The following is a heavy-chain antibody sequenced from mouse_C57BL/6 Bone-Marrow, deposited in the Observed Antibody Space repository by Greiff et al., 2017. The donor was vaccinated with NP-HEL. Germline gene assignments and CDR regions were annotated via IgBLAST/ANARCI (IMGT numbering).Heavy chain of an antibody. CDR2: IYYSGTI. CDR3: ARRDYGYFDY. Sequence: EVKLMESGPGLVKPSQTVCLTCTVTGISITTGNYRWSWIRQFPGNKLEWIGYIYYSGTITYNPSLTSRTTITRDTPKNQFFLEMNSLTAEDTATYYCARRDYGYFDYWGQGTTLTVSS. D-gene: IGHD1-1*01. J-gene: IGHJ2*01. V-gene: IGHV3-5*01. CDR1: GISITTGNYR.